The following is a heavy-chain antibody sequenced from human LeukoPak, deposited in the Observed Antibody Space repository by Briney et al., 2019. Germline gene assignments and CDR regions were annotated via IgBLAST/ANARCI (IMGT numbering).Heavy chain of an antibody. D-gene: IGHD6-13*01. CDR2: INTNTGNP. V-gene: IGHV7-4-1*02. J-gene: IGHJ4*02. CDR3: ARDPMGLSLAAAGTENFDY. CDR1: GYTFTSYA. Sequence: ASVKVSCKASGYTFTSYAMNWVRQAPGQGLEWMGWINTNTGNPTYAQGFTGRFVFSLDTSVSTAYLQISSLKAEDTAVYYCARDPMGLSLAAAGTENFDYWGQGTLVTVSS.